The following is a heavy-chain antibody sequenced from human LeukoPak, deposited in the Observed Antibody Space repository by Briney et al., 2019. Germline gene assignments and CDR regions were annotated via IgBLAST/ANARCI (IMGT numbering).Heavy chain of an antibody. D-gene: IGHD1-26*01. CDR3: ANLDSGSYYWADYYYGMDV. CDR2: ISGSGGST. J-gene: IGHJ6*02. CDR1: GFTFSSYA. V-gene: IGHV3-23*01. Sequence: GGSLRLSCAASGFTFSSYAMSWVRQAPWKGLEWVSAISGSGGSTYYADSVKGRFTISRDNSKNTLYLQMNSLRAEDTAVYYCANLDSGSYYWADYYYGMDVWGQGTTVTVSS.